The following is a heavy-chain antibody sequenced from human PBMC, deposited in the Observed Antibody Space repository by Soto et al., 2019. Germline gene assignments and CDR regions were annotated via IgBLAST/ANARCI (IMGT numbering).Heavy chain of an antibody. CDR1: GGSISTSSYY. Sequence: QLQLQESGPGLVKPSETLSLTCTVSGGSISTSSYYWGWIRQPPGKGLEWIGSIYYSGSTYYNPSLKMRVTISADTSKNQFSLKLSSVTASDTAVYYCARLIAAAGGNRAYWGQGTLVTVSS. D-gene: IGHD6-13*01. CDR2: IYYSGST. CDR3: ARLIAAAGGNRAY. V-gene: IGHV4-39*01. J-gene: IGHJ4*02.